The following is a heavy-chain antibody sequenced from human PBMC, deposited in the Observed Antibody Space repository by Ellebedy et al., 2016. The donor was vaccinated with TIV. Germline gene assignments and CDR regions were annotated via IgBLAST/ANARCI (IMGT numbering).Heavy chain of an antibody. V-gene: IGHV4-61*03. J-gene: IGHJ4*02. Sequence: MPSETLSLTCTVSGGSVSSPNYSWTCIRQPPGKGLEWIGYIYSSGSTDYKPSLKTRVTISVDTSKNHFSLNLKSVTAADTAVYFCSGAYGRATPHSWGQGTLVTVSS. CDR3: SGAYGRATPHS. D-gene: IGHD3-10*01. CDR2: IYSSGST. CDR1: GGSVSSPNYS.